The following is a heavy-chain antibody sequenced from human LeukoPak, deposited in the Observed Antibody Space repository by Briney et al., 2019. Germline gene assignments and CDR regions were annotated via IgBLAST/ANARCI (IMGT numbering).Heavy chain of an antibody. CDR1: GYTFTGYY. J-gene: IGHJ4*02. CDR3: ARDELRFLEWTPFDY. V-gene: IGHV1-2*02. CDR2: INPNSGGT. D-gene: IGHD3-3*01. Sequence: ASVKVSCKASGYTFTGYYMHWVRQAPGQGLEWMGWINPNSGGTNYAQKLQGRVTMTTDTSTSTAYMELRSLRSDDTAVYYCARDELRFLEWTPFDYWGQGTLVTVSS.